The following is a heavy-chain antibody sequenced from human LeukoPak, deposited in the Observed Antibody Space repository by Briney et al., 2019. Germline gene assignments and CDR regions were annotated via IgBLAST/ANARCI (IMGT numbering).Heavy chain of an antibody. Sequence: SETLSLTCTVSGGSISSSSYYWGWIRQPPGKGLEWIGSIYYSGSTYYNPSLKSRVTISVDTSKNQFSLKLSSVTAADTAVYYCARVGRRYIVVVPAPRRCAFDIWGQGTMVTVSS. J-gene: IGHJ3*02. CDR1: GGSISSSSYY. V-gene: IGHV4-39*01. D-gene: IGHD2-2*01. CDR2: IYYSGST. CDR3: ARVGRRYIVVVPAPRRCAFDI.